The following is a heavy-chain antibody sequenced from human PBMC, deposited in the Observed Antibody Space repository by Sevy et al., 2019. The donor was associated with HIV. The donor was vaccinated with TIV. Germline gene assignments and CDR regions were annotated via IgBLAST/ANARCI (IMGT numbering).Heavy chain of an antibody. CDR2: ISGSGGST. J-gene: IGHJ4*02. CDR3: AKDRGAASGWYPFPYFDY. CDR1: GFTFSSYA. V-gene: IGHV3-23*01. D-gene: IGHD6-19*01. Sequence: GGSLRLSCAASGFTFSSYAMSWVRQAPGKGLEWVSAISGSGGSTYYADSVKGRFTISRDNSKNTLYLQMNSLRAEDTAVYYCAKDRGAASGWYPFPYFDYWGQGTLVIVSS.